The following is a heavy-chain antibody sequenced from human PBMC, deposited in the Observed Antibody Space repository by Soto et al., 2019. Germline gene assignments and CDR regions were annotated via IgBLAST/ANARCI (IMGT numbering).Heavy chain of an antibody. CDR2: ISSDESTV. J-gene: IGHJ4*02. D-gene: IGHD2-21*02. Sequence: QVQLVESGGGLVKPGGSVRLSCVASGFTFRNYFRNWIRQAPGKGPEWLSYISSDESTVFYADSVKGRFTTSRDNAKNSVYLQMNSLRAEDTAVYYCATLTAPSDYWGQGSLVTVSS. V-gene: IGHV3-11*01. CDR1: GFTFRNYF. CDR3: ATLTAPSDY.